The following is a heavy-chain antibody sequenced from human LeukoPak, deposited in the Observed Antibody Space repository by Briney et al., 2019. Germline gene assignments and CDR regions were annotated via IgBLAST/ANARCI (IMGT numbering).Heavy chain of an antibody. V-gene: IGHV4-59*08. CDR2: IYYNGST. D-gene: IGHD6-19*01. Sequence: PSETLSLTCTVSGGSISNYYWSWIRQPPGKGLEWIGYIYYNGSTNYNPSLESRVTISVDTSKNQFSLKVRSVTAADTAVYYCARLGGWLNYYYYYGMDVWGQGTTVTVSS. CDR1: GGSISNYY. CDR3: ARLGGWLNYYYYYGMDV. J-gene: IGHJ6*02.